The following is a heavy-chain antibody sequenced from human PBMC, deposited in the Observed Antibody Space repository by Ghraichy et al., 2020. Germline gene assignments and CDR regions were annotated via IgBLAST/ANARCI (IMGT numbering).Heavy chain of an antibody. D-gene: IGHD3-10*01. CDR3: AKRHYFASDSYNW. CDR2: ISGNGNSA. CDR1: GFNFNNYD. Sequence: GGSLRLSCVASGFNFNNYDMPWVRQAPGKGLEWVSGISGNGNSADYIDSVKGRFTISRDNSKNTLYLQMNNLRAEDTAVYYCAKRHYFASDSYNWWGQGTLVTVSS. V-gene: IGHV3-23*01. J-gene: IGHJ4*02.